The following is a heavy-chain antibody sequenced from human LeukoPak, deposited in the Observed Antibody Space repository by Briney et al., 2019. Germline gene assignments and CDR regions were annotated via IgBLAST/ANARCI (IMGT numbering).Heavy chain of an antibody. V-gene: IGHV3-53*01. J-gene: IGHJ5*02. CDR3: ARRIASVISNWFDP. CDR1: GLTVNNNY. Sequence: PGGSLRLSCAASGLTVNNNYMNWVRQAPGKGLEWVSLFYGGGNTYYADSVKGRFTISRDNSKNTLSLQMNSTPATAPAVPSCARRIASVISNWFDPWGQGTLVTAAS. D-gene: IGHD2-21*01. CDR2: FYGGGNT.